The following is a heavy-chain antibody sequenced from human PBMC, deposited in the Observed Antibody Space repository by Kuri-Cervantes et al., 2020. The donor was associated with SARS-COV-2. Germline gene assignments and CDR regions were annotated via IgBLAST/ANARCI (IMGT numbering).Heavy chain of an antibody. Sequence: GESLKISCSASGLSFGNSVMHWVRQAPGKGLQYVSSINSNGGSIYHTDSVKGRFTISRDNSKNTVHVEMNSLRVEDTAVYYCAKDGKMLGAGLYFEFWGQGTLVTVSS. CDR1: GLSFGNSV. CDR2: INSNGGSI. CDR3: AKDGKMLGAGLYFEF. V-gene: IGHV3-64*04. D-gene: IGHD1-26*01. J-gene: IGHJ4*02.